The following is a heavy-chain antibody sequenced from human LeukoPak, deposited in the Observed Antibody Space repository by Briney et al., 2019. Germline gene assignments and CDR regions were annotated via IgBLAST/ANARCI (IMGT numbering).Heavy chain of an antibody. D-gene: IGHD2-15*01. CDR3: ARKVYSFDVFDY. CDR2: IFHSGTA. Sequence: PSETLSLTCTVSGGSISSYYWSWIRQPPGKALEWIGYIFHSGTANYHPSLKSRVTISIDTSENQFSLKASSVTAADTAVYYCARKVYSFDVFDYWGQGTLVTVSS. CDR1: GGSISSYY. V-gene: IGHV4-59*01. J-gene: IGHJ4*02.